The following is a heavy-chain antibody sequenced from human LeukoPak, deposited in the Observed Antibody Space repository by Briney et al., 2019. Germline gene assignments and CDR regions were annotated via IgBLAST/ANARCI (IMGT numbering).Heavy chain of an antibody. J-gene: IGHJ6*03. D-gene: IGHD2-2*01. CDR3: ARVGCSSTSCPPGYYYMDV. Sequence: GGSLRLSCAASGFTFDDYGMSWVRQAPGKGLEWVSGINWNGGSTGYADSVKGRFTISRDNAKNSLYLQMNSLRAEDTAVYYCARVGCSSTSCPPGYYYMDVWGKGTTVTISS. V-gene: IGHV3-20*04. CDR1: GFTFDDYG. CDR2: INWNGGST.